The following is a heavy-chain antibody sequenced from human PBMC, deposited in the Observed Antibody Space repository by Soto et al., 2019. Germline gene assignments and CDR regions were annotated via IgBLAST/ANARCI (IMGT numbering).Heavy chain of an antibody. D-gene: IGHD3-3*01. CDR1: GYTFTSYY. CDR2: INPSGGST. Sequence: ASVKVSCKASGYTFTSYYMHCVRQAPGQGLEWMGIINPSGGSTSYAQKFQGRVTMTRDTSTSTVYMELSNLRSEDTAVYYCAAVPVLRFLKWLPAYFDYWGQGTLVTVSS. J-gene: IGHJ4*02. CDR3: AAVPVLRFLKWLPAYFDY. V-gene: IGHV1-46*01.